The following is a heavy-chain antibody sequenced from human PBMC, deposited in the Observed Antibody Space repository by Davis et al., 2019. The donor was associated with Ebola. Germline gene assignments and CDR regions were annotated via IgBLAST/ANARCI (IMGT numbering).Heavy chain of an antibody. Sequence: ASVKVSCKASGYTFTNYDINWVRQATGQGLEWMGWMNPNSGNTGYAQKFQGRVTMTTDTSTSTAYMELRSLRSDDTAVYYCARGYCSGGSCYARAYYFDYWGQGTLVTVSS. J-gene: IGHJ4*02. CDR1: GYTFTNYD. CDR2: MNPNSGNT. V-gene: IGHV1-8*01. CDR3: ARGYCSGGSCYARAYYFDY. D-gene: IGHD2-15*01.